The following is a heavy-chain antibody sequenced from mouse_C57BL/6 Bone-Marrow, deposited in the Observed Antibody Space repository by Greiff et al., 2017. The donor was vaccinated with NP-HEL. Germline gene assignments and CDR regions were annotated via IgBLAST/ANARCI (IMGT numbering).Heavy chain of an antibody. CDR2: INPSTGGT. V-gene: IGHV1-42*01. Sequence: VQLQQSGPELVKPGASVKISCKASGYSFTGYYMNWVKQSPEKSLEWIGEINPSTGGTTYNQKFKAKATLTVDKSSSTAYMQLKSLTSEDSAVYYCATRGSEAMDYWGQGTSVTVSS. D-gene: IGHD3-2*02. CDR3: ATRGSEAMDY. CDR1: GYSFTGYY. J-gene: IGHJ4*01.